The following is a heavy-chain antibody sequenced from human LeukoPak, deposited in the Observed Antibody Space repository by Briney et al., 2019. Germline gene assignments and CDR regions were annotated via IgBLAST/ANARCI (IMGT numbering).Heavy chain of an antibody. J-gene: IGHJ4*02. V-gene: IGHV3-9*01. CDR2: ISWNSGSI. Sequence: GGSLRLSCAASGFTFDDYAMHWVRQAPGKGLEWVSGISWNSGSIGYADSVKGRFTISRDNAKNSLYLQMNSLRAEDTALYYCAKGHKPTLHKSTMVRGVTAIFDYWGQGTLVTVSS. D-gene: IGHD3-10*01. CDR1: GFTFDDYA. CDR3: AKGHKPTLHKSTMVRGVTAIFDY.